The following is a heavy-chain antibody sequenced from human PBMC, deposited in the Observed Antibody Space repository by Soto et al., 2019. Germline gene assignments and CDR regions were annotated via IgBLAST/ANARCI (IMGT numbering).Heavy chain of an antibody. D-gene: IGHD3-22*01. CDR2: IYYSGST. J-gene: IGHJ1*01. Sequence: LSLTCTVSGGSISSGGYYWSWIRQLPGKGLEWIGYIYYSGSTYYNPSLKSRVTISVDTSKNQFSLKLSSVTAADTAVYYCAIYDSSGSRGFQHWGQGTLVTVSS. V-gene: IGHV4-31*03. CDR3: AIYDSSGSRGFQH. CDR1: GGSISSGGYY.